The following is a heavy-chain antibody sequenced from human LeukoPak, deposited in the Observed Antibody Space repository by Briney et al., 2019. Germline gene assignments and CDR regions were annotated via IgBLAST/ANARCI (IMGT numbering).Heavy chain of an antibody. CDR1: GGSVSSGSYY. CDR2: IYYSGST. CDR3: ARKVAATPFDY. J-gene: IGHJ4*02. V-gene: IGHV4-61*01. Sequence: SETLSLTCTVSGGSVSSGSYYWSWIRQPPGKGLEWIGYIYYSGSTNYNPSLKSRVTISVDTSKNQFSLKLCSVTAADTAVYYCARKVAATPFDYWGQGTLVTVSS. D-gene: IGHD2-15*01.